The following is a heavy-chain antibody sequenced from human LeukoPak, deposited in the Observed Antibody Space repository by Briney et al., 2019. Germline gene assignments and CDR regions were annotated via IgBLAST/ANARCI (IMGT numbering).Heavy chain of an antibody. CDR2: INHSGST. J-gene: IGHJ3*02. Sequence: NSSETLSLTCTVYGGSFSGYYWRWIRQPPGKGREWIGEINHSGSTNYNPSLKSRVTISVDTSKNQFSLKLSSVTAADTAVYYCARDWDAFDIWGQGTMVTVSS. V-gene: IGHV4-34*01. CDR1: GGSFSGYY. D-gene: IGHD1-1*01. CDR3: ARDWDAFDI.